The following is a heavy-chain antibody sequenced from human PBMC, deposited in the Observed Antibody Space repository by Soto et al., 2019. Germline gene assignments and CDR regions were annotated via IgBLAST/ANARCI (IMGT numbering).Heavy chain of an antibody. Sequence: SETLSLTCTVPGGSISSYYWSWIRQPAGKGLEWIGRIYTSGSTNYNPSLKSRVTMSVDTSKNQFSLKLSSVTAADTAVYYCARDGNRIAAAGIFDYWGQGTLVTVSS. D-gene: IGHD6-13*01. CDR1: GGSISSYY. V-gene: IGHV4-4*07. CDR2: IYTSGST. J-gene: IGHJ4*02. CDR3: ARDGNRIAAAGIFDY.